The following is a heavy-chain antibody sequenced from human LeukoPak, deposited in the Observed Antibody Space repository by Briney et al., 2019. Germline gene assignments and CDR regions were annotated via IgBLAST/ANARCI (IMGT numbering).Heavy chain of an antibody. D-gene: IGHD1-26*01. CDR2: INPNSGGT. V-gene: IGHV1-2*02. J-gene: IGHJ4*02. Sequence: ASVKVSCKASGYTFTGYYMHWVRQAPGQGLEWMGWINPNSGGTNYAQKFQGRVSMTRDTSISTAYMELSRLRSDDTAVYYCARAIGIGRPYYFDYWGQGTLVTVSS. CDR3: ARAIGIGRPYYFDY. CDR1: GYTFTGYY.